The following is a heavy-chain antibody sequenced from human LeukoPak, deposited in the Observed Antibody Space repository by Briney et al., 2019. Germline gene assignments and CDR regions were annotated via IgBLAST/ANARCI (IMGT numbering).Heavy chain of an antibody. CDR2: IYHNGST. J-gene: IGHJ4*02. D-gene: IGHD3-22*01. CDR3: ARRYSYYYDSSGDYSVGYYFDY. Sequence: SETLSLTCTVSGDSISSSNWWSWVRQPPGKGLEWIGEIYHNGSTNYNPSLKSRVTISVDKSKNQFSLKLTSVTVADTAVYYCARRYSYYYDSSGDYSVGYYFDYWGQGTLVTVSS. V-gene: IGHV4-4*02. CDR1: GDSISSSNW.